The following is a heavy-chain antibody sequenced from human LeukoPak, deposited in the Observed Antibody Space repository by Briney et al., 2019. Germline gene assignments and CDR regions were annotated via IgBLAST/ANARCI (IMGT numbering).Heavy chain of an antibody. CDR2: INHSGST. V-gene: IGHV4-34*01. CDR3: ARGPGVVVPAATRRYYYMDV. CDR1: GGSFSGYY. J-gene: IGHJ6*03. D-gene: IGHD2-2*01. Sequence: SETLSLTCAVYGGSFSGYYWSWIRQPPGKGLEWIGEINHSGSTNYNPPLKSRVTISVDTSKNQFSLKLSSVTAADTAVYYCARGPGVVVPAATRRYYYMDVWGKGTTVTVSS.